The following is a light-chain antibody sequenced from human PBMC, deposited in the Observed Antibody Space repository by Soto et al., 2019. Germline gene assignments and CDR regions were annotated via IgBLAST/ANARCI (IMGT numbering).Light chain of an antibody. CDR2: ADF. Sequence: DIQMTQSPSSVSASVGDRVTISCRASQGFSSWLAWYQQKTGEAPRLLIYADFRLQSGVPSRFSGSGSGSDFTLTISSLQPEDFATYYCQQANSFPFTFGPGTKVDV. J-gene: IGKJ3*01. CDR3: QQANSFPFT. V-gene: IGKV1-12*01. CDR1: QGFSSW.